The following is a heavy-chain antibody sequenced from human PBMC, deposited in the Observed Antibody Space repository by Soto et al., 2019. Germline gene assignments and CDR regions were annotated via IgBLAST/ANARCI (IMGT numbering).Heavy chain of an antibody. D-gene: IGHD3-22*01. CDR2: ISYDGSNK. Sequence: GGSLRLSCAASGFTFSSYGMHWVRQAPGKGLEWVAVISYDGSNKYYADSVKGRFTISRDNSKNTLYLQMNSLRAEDTAVYYCAKDQHYDSSGYPIDYWGQGTLVTVSS. CDR1: GFTFSSYG. V-gene: IGHV3-30*18. CDR3: AKDQHYDSSGYPIDY. J-gene: IGHJ4*02.